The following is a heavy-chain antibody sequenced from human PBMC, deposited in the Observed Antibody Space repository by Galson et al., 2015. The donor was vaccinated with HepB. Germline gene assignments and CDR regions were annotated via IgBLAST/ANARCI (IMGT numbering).Heavy chain of an antibody. CDR1: GYSFTSYW. D-gene: IGHD6-19*01. CDR2: IYPGDSDT. J-gene: IGHJ4*02. CDR3: ARFNGEQWLVLITYYFDY. Sequence: QSGAEVKKPGESLKISCKGSGYSFTSYWIGWVRQMPGKGLEWMGIIYPGDSDTRYSPSFQGQVTISADKSISTAYLQWSSLKASDTAMYYCARFNGEQWLVLITYYFDYWGQGTLVTVSS. V-gene: IGHV5-51*01.